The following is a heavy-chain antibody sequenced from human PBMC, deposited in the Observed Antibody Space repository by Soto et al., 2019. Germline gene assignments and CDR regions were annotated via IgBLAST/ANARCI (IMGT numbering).Heavy chain of an antibody. CDR2: ISAYNGNT. Sequence: ASVKVSCKASGYTFTSYGISWVRQAPGQGLEWMGWISAYNGNTNYAQKIQGRVNMTTDTSTSTAYMELRSLRSDDTAVYYCARDSIRSDYGDYPFDYWGQGTLVTVSS. D-gene: IGHD4-17*01. CDR3: ARDSIRSDYGDYPFDY. V-gene: IGHV1-18*01. J-gene: IGHJ4*02. CDR1: GYTFTSYG.